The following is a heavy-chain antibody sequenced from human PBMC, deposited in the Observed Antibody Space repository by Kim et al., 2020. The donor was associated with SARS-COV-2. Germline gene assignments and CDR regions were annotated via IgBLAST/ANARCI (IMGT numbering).Heavy chain of an antibody. Sequence: NYNPYLKSRVTISVDKSKSQFSLSLTAVTAADTAVYYWARQREDILNWFDSWGQGALVTVSS. J-gene: IGHJ5*01. CDR3: ARQREDILNWFDS. D-gene: IGHD2-15*01. V-gene: IGHV4-4*02.